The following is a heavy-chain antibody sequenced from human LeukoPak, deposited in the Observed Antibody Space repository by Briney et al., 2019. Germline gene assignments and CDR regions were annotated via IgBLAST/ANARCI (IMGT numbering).Heavy chain of an antibody. CDR3: ARDRYDFWSGYVG. J-gene: IGHJ4*02. Sequence: GGSLRLSCAASGFTFSSYWMSWVRQAPGKGLEWVANIKQDGSEKYYVDSVKGRFTISRDNAKNSLYLQMNSLRAEDTAVYYCARDRYDFWSGYVGWGQGTLVTVSS. V-gene: IGHV3-7*01. D-gene: IGHD3-3*01. CDR1: GFTFSSYW. CDR2: IKQDGSEK.